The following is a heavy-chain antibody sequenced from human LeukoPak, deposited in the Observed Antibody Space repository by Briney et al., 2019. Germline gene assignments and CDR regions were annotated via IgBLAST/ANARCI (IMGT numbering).Heavy chain of an antibody. J-gene: IGHJ4*02. D-gene: IGHD5-12*01. V-gene: IGHV3-13*01. CDR1: GFTFSSYD. CDR3: ARASSGHDSTYYFDY. Sequence: GGSLRLSCAASGFTFSSYDMHWVRQATGKGLEWVSAIGTAGDTYYPGSVKGRFTISRENAKNSLYLQMNSLRAGDTAVYYCARASSGHDSTYYFDYWGQGTLVTVSS. CDR2: IGTAGDT.